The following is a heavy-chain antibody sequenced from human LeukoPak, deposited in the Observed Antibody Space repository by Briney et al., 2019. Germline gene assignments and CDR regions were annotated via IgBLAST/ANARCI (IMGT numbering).Heavy chain of an antibody. V-gene: IGHV1-69*05. Sequence: GASVKVSCKASGGTFSSYAISWVQQAPGQGREWMGGIIPIFGTANYAPKLQGRVTITTDESTSTPYTELSSLRSEHTAVYYCARGLSQGIAAAGKQNWFDPWGQGTLVTVSS. CDR3: ARGLSQGIAAAGKQNWFDP. D-gene: IGHD6-13*01. CDR1: GGTFSSYA. J-gene: IGHJ5*02. CDR2: IIPIFGTA.